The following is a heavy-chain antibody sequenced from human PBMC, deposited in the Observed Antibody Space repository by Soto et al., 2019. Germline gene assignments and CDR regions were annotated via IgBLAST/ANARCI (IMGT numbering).Heavy chain of an antibody. CDR1: GGTFSSYA. J-gene: IGHJ6*02. Sequence: QVQLVQSGAEVKKPGSSVKVSCKASGGTFSSYAISWVRQAPGQGLEWMGGIIPIFGTANYAQKFQGRVTITADKSTSRAYMELSSLRCEDTAVYYCARVRQHLVLPPGMDVWGQGTTVTFSS. V-gene: IGHV1-69*06. D-gene: IGHD6-13*01. CDR3: ARVRQHLVLPPGMDV. CDR2: IIPIFGTA.